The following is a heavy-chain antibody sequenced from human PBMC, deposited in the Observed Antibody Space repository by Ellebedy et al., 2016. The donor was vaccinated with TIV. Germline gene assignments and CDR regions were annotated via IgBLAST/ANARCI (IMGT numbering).Heavy chain of an antibody. Sequence: SETLSLTXVVYGGSFNDYFWSWIRQPPGKGLEWIGEINHSGSTNYNPSLKSRVTISVDTSKNQFSLKLRSVTAADTAVYYCARLDILTGPDYWGQGTLVTVSS. CDR1: GGSFNDYF. D-gene: IGHD3-9*01. J-gene: IGHJ4*02. CDR2: INHSGST. V-gene: IGHV4-34*01. CDR3: ARLDILTGPDY.